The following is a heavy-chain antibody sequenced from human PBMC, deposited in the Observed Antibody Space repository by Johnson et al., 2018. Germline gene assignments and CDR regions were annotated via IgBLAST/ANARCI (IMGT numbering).Heavy chain of an antibody. J-gene: IGHJ6*03. CDR3: ARIGFMNYYYYYMDV. Sequence: VQLVQSGGGLVQPGGSLRLSCAASGFTFSSYWMSWVRQAPGKGLEWVANIKQDGSEKYYVDSVKGRFTISRDNAKNSLYLQMNSLRAEDTAVYYCARIGFMNYYYYYMDVWGKGTTVTVSS. CDR1: GFTFSSYW. CDR2: IKQDGSEK. V-gene: IGHV3-7*01. D-gene: IGHD3-16*01.